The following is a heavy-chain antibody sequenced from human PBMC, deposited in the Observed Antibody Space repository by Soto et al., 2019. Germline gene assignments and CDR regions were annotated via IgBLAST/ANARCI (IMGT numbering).Heavy chain of an antibody. Sequence: QVQLQESGPGLVKPSGTLSLTCAVSGGSISSSNWWSWVRQPPGKGLEWIGEIYHSGSTNYNPYXXXXXXXXXXXXXXXXXXXXXXXXXXXXXXXXXXXXXXXXXXXXXWFDPWGQGTLVTVSS. CDR2: IYHSGST. CDR3: XXXXXXXXXXXXWFDP. V-gene: IGHV4-4*02. CDR1: GGSISSSNW. J-gene: IGHJ5*02.